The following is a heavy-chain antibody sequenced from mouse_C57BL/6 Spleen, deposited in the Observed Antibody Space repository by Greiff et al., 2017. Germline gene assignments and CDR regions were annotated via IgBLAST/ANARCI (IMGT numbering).Heavy chain of an antibody. CDR1: GYAFSSYW. CDR2: IYPGDGDT. J-gene: IGHJ2*01. Sequence: QVQLQQSGAELVKPGASVKISCKASGYAFSSYWMNWVKQRPGKGLEWIGQIYPGDGDTNYNGKFKGKATLTADKSSSTAYMQLSSLTSEDSAVYFCAREIYGKTYFDYWGQGTTLTVSS. V-gene: IGHV1-80*01. D-gene: IGHD1-1*01. CDR3: AREIYGKTYFDY.